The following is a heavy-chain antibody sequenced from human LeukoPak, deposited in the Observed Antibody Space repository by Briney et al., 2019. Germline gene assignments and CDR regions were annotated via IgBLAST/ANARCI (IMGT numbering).Heavy chain of an antibody. Sequence: PGGSLRLSCAASGFTFSSYAMNRVRQDPGKGLEWVSAISDSGGSTYYADSVEGRFTISRDNSKSTLYLQMNCLRAEDTAVYYCAKGGYYYDGTGYWVDHWGQGTLVTVSS. CDR1: GFTFSSYA. J-gene: IGHJ4*02. CDR3: AKGGYYYDGTGYWVDH. D-gene: IGHD3-22*01. CDR2: ISDSGGST. V-gene: IGHV3-23*01.